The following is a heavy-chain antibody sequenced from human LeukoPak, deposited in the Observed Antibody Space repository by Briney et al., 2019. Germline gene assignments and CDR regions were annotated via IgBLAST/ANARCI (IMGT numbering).Heavy chain of an antibody. CDR3: ARGYYYFDY. CDR1: GGSISSGSYY. CDR2: IYYSGST. J-gene: IGHJ4*02. Sequence: SETLSLTCTVSGGSISSGSYYWSWIRQPPGKGLEWIGYIYYSGSTNYNPSLKSRVTISVDTSKNQFSLKLSSVTAADTAVYYCARGYYYFDYWGQGILVTVSS. D-gene: IGHD1-1*01. V-gene: IGHV4-61*01.